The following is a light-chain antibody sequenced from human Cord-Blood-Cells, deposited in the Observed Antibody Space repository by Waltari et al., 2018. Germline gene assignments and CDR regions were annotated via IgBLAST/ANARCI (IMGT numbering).Light chain of an antibody. J-gene: IGLJ3*02. CDR1: SSDVGRYNL. CDR2: EGS. Sequence: QSALNQPASLSGSPGQSITISCTVPSSDVGRYNLVSWYQQHPDNAPKLMIYEGSKRPSGVSNRFSGSKSGNTASLTISGLQAEDEADYYCCSYAGSSTWVFGGGTKLTVL. CDR3: CSYAGSSTWV. V-gene: IGLV2-23*01.